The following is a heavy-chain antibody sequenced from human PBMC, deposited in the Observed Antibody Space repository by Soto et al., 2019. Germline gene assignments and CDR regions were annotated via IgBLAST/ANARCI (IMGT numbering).Heavy chain of an antibody. Sequence: GSLRLSCAASGFTFSNYVMNWVRQAPGKGLEWVSTISYSADKTFYADSVKGRFTISRDNSRDTLFLQMNSLRADDAAVYYCARRARTATTNWGAFDIWGQGTMVTVSS. CDR1: GFTFSNYV. CDR2: ISYSADKT. D-gene: IGHD1-7*01. V-gene: IGHV3-23*01. J-gene: IGHJ3*02. CDR3: ARRARTATTNWGAFDI.